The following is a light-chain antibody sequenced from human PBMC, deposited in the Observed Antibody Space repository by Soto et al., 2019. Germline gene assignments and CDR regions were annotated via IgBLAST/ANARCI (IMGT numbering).Light chain of an antibody. CDR3: SSYAGNFWV. V-gene: IGLV2-8*01. CDR2: EVT. Sequence: QSALTQPPSASGSPGQSVTISCTGNSSDVGSYKYVSWYQQHPGKAPKLMVYEVTKRPSGVPDRFSGSKSANTASLTISGLQAEDEADYYCSSYAGNFWVFGGGTKLTVL. CDR1: SSDVGSYKY. J-gene: IGLJ3*02.